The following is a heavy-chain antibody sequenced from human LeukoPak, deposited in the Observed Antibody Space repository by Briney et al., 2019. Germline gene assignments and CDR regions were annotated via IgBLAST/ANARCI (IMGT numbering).Heavy chain of an antibody. D-gene: IGHD2-21*01. V-gene: IGHV1-2*02. CDR3: TRSSWDCSSGDCYSNMNFDY. Sequence: ASVKVSCKASGYTFGGYYIHWVRRAPGQGLEWLGWINPEKGDTKSAQKFRDRVITTTDTSLTTAYMEVINLSSDDTAVYYCTRSSWDCSSGDCYSNMNFDYWGQGSLVTVSS. CDR2: INPEKGDT. CDR1: GYTFGGYY. J-gene: IGHJ4*02.